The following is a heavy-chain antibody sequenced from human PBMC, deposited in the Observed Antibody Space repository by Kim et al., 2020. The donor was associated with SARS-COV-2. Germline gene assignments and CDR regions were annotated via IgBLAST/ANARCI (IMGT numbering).Heavy chain of an antibody. V-gene: IGHV3-21*01. CDR3: ARDADTAMAYYFDY. D-gene: IGHD5-18*01. J-gene: IGHJ4*02. Sequence: ADSVKGRLTISRDNPKNSLYLQMNSLRAEDTAVYYCARDADTAMAYYFDYWGQGTLVTVSS.